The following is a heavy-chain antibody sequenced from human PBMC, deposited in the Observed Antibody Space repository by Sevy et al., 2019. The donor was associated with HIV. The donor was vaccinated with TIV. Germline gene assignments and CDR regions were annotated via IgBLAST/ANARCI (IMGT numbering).Heavy chain of an antibody. D-gene: IGHD3-3*01. J-gene: IGHJ4*02. CDR3: ARVENLEWSPNSPDHFDY. CDR1: GFTFSDYY. CDR2: ISSSGSTI. Sequence: GGSLRLSCAASGFTFSDYYMTWIRQAPGKGLEWVSHISSSGSTISNADFVKGRFTISRDNAKNSLFLQMNSLRAEDTAVYYCARVENLEWSPNSPDHFDYWGQGTLVTVSS. V-gene: IGHV3-11*01.